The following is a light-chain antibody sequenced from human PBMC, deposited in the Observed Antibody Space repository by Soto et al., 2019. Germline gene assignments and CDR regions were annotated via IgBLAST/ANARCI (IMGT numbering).Light chain of an antibody. J-gene: IGKJ4*01. CDR1: QVISSW. V-gene: IGKV1-12*01. CDR2: GAS. Sequence: IPMTQSPSSVSASVGDRVTITCRASQVISSWLAWYQQKPGKAPKLLIYGASNLQSGVPSRFSGSESGTDFTLTISNLQPEDFATYFCQQVSSFPLTFGGGTKVEIK. CDR3: QQVSSFPLT.